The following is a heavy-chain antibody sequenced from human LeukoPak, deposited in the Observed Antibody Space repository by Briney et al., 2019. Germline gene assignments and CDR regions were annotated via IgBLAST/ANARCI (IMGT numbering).Heavy chain of an antibody. CDR3: AREESDAFDI. Sequence: GGSLRLSCAASGFTFSSYSMNCVRLAPGKGLEWVSSISSGGSYIYYADSVKGRFTISRDNAQNSLYLQMNSLRAEDTSLYYCAREESDAFDIWGQGTMVTVSS. CDR1: GFTFSSYS. J-gene: IGHJ3*02. CDR2: ISSGGSYI. V-gene: IGHV3-21*01.